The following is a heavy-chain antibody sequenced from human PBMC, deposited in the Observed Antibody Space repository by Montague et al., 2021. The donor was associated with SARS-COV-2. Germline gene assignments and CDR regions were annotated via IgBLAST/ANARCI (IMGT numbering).Heavy chain of an antibody. J-gene: IGHJ4*02. D-gene: IGHD6-13*01. V-gene: IGHV4-39*07. CDR2: ISYSGST. CDR3: ARDHYHSSWFKY. Sequence: SETLSLTCTVSDDSSSSSIYYWGWIRQPPGKGLEWIGTISYSGSTYHNPSLHSRVAISVDTSKKRFSLRLTSVTAVDTAVYFCARDHYHSSWFKYWGPGTLVTVSS. CDR1: DDSSSSSIYY.